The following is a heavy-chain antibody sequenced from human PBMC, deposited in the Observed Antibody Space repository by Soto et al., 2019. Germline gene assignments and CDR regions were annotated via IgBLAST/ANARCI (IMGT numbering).Heavy chain of an antibody. CDR3: TGITSFRGMDV. CDR2: TYYXSKWNN. V-gene: IGHV6-1*01. D-gene: IGHD3-10*01. Sequence: SQTLSLTCAISGGSVSSNTAACNWIRQSPSRGLEWLGRTYYXSKWNNYDSLSVKSRITINPETPKNQFSLHLYSVTPEDTAVYYCTGITSFRGMDVWGQGTPVTVSS. CDR1: GGSVSSNTAA. J-gene: IGHJ6*02.